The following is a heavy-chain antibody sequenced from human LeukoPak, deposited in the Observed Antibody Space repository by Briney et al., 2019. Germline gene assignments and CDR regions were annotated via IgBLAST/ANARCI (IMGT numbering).Heavy chain of an antibody. CDR1: GGSISGYY. CDR3: SRGQKVVVVAATGAFDI. D-gene: IGHD2-15*01. V-gene: IGHV4-34*01. CDR2: INHGGST. Sequence: SETLSLTCAVYGGSISGYYWSWIRQPPGKGLEWIGDINHGGSTNYNPSLKSRVTISVDTSKNQSSLKLSSVTAADTAVYYCSRGQKVVVVAATGAFDIWGQGTMVTVSS. J-gene: IGHJ3*02.